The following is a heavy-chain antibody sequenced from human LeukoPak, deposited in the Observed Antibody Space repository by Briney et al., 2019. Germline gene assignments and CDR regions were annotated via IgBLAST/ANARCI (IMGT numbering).Heavy chain of an antibody. Sequence: SETLSLTCAVYGGSFSGYYWSWIRQPPGKGLEWIGEINHSGSTNYNPSLKSRVTISVDTSKNQFSLKLSSVTAADTAVYYCARGSGYCSGGSCPVNFDYWGQGTLVTVSS. CDR1: GGSFSGYY. CDR3: ARGSGYCSGGSCPVNFDY. CDR2: INHSGST. D-gene: IGHD2-15*01. V-gene: IGHV4-34*01. J-gene: IGHJ4*02.